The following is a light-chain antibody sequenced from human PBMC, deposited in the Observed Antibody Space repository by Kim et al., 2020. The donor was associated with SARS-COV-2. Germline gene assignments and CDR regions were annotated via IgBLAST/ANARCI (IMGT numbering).Light chain of an antibody. CDR1: SSNIGSNA. V-gene: IGLV1-44*01. Sequence: GQRVTIPCSGSSSNIGSNAVNWYLQLPGTAPKLLIYSNNQRPSGVPDRFSGSKSGTSASLAISGLQSEDEADYYCATWDDSLDGVIFGGGTQLTVL. CDR2: SNN. J-gene: IGLJ2*01. CDR3: ATWDDSLDGVI.